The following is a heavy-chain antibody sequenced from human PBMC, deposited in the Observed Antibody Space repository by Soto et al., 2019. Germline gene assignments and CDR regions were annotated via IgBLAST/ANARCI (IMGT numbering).Heavy chain of an antibody. J-gene: IGHJ4*02. CDR3: AKGAFYSSGWPTDY. V-gene: IGHV3-23*01. D-gene: IGHD6-19*01. CDR1: GFTFTNYA. Sequence: GGSLRLSCAASGFTFTNYAMSWVRQAPGKGLEWVSTISGSGSSTYYADSVKGRFTISRDNSKNTLYLQMNSLRAEETAVYHCAKGAFYSSGWPTDYWGQGTLVTVSS. CDR2: ISGSGSST.